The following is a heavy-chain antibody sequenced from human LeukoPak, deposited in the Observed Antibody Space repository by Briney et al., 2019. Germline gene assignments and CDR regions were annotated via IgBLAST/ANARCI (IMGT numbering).Heavy chain of an antibody. Sequence: GESLQISCKGSGFSFNTYWIGWVRQMPGKGLEWMGTIYAGDSDTRYSPSFQGQVTISVDKSISTAYLQWSSLKASDTAMYYCARRQGCSNTACPPDYWGQGTLVTVSS. CDR3: ARRQGCSNTACPPDY. CDR2: IYAGDSDT. V-gene: IGHV5-51*01. CDR1: GFSFNTYW. J-gene: IGHJ4*02. D-gene: IGHD2-2*01.